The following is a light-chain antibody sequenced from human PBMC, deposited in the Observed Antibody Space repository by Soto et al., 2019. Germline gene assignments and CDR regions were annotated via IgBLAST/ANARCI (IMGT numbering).Light chain of an antibody. V-gene: IGLV1-40*01. J-gene: IGLJ1*01. CDR1: SSNIGAGYD. CDR2: GST. Sequence: QSVLSQPPSVAWAPGQRVTISFTWSSSNIGAGYDAHWFQQVPGTAPKLLIYGSTNRPSGVPDRFSGSKSGTSASLAITGLQAEDEADYYCQSYDSSLGGNYVFGTGTKVTVL. CDR3: QSYDSSLGGNYV.